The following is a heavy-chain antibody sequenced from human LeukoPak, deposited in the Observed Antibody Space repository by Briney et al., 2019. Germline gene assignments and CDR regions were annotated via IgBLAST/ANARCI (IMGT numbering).Heavy chain of an antibody. CDR3: ARRGSYNDY. V-gene: IGHV3-48*03. CDR1: GFTFSSYE. D-gene: IGHD3-16*01. CDR2: ISSSGSTI. Sequence: PGGSLRLSCAASGFTFSSYEMNWVRRAPGKGLEWVSCISSSGSTIYYADSVKGRFTISRDNAKNSLYLQMNSLRAEDTAVYYCARRGSYNDYWGQGTLVTVSS. J-gene: IGHJ4*02.